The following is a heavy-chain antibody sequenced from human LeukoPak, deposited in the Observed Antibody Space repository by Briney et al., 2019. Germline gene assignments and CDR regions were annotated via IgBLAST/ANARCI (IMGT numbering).Heavy chain of an antibody. CDR3: ARDKLYSYLDY. Sequence: PSETLSLTCAVYGGSFSGYYWSWIRQPPGKGLEWIGEINHSGSTNYNPSLNSRVTISVDTSKNQFSLKLSSVTAADTAVYYCARDKLYSYLDYWGQGTLVTVSS. CDR1: GGSFSGYY. CDR2: INHSGST. J-gene: IGHJ4*02. D-gene: IGHD5-18*01. V-gene: IGHV4-34*01.